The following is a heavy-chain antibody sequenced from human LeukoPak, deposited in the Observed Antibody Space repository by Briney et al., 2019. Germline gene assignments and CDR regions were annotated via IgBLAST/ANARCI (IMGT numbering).Heavy chain of an antibody. V-gene: IGHV4-34*01. Sequence: GSLRLSCAASGFTFSSYSMNWVRQPPGKGLEWIGEINHSGSTNYNPSLKSRVTISVDTSKNQFSLKLSSVTAADTAVYYCARGRKGYQLLIFWFDPWGQGTLVTVSS. CDR1: GFTFSSYS. CDR3: ARGRKGYQLLIFWFDP. CDR2: INHSGST. D-gene: IGHD2-2*01. J-gene: IGHJ5*02.